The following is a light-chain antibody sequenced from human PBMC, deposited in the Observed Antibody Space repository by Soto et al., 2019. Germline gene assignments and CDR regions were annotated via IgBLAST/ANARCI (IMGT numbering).Light chain of an antibody. CDR1: QSISSW. V-gene: IGKV1-5*01. CDR3: KQYNSYWT. J-gene: IGKJ1*01. Sequence: DIQMTQAPSTLSASVGDRVTITCRASQSISSWLAWYQQKPGKAPKLLIYDASSLESGVPSRFSGGESGKEFPLTISSRQPDDFATYYCKQYNSYWTFGQGTKGDIK. CDR2: DAS.